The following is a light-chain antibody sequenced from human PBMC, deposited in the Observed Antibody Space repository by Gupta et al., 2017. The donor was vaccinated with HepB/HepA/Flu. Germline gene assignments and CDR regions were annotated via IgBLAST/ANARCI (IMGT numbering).Light chain of an antibody. CDR3: SAWDSSLSAQV. Sequence: QAGLTQPPSVSKGLRQTATLTCTGNSNNVGNQGAAWLQQHQGHPPKLLSYKNNNRPSGISERFSASRSGNTASLTITGLQPEDEADDYCSAWDSSLSAQVFGGGTKMHVL. J-gene: IGLJ2*01. CDR1: SNNVGNQG. CDR2: KNN. V-gene: IGLV10-54*04.